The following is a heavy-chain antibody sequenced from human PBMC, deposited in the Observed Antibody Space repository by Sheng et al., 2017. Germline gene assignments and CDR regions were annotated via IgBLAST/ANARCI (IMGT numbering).Heavy chain of an antibody. CDR2: INHTGST. J-gene: IGHJ5*02. D-gene: IGHD6-19*01. V-gene: IGHV4-34*01. CDR3: ARAPLSSGWHPVDL. CDR1: GGSFRGYN. Sequence: QVQLQQWGAGLLKPSETLSLTCSVHGGSFRGYNWMWIRQPPGKGLEWIGEINHTGSTNYNPSPSTTSSRHLRDTSKTQFSLRLSFVTAADMAMYYCARAPLSSGWHPVDLWGQGTMVSVSS.